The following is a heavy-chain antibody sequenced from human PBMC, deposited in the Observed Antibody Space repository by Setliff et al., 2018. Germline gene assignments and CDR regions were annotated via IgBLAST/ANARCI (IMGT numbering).Heavy chain of an antibody. CDR2: INTNFGSA. D-gene: IGHD3-3*01. CDR1: GGTFSRYV. Sequence: SVKVSCKASGGTFSRYVMNWVRQAPGQGLEWMGGINTNFGSASYAQKLQGRVTITTDESTSTAYMELSSLSSEDTAVYYCAAANFWSGYLFHAFDILGQGTMVTVSS. V-gene: IGHV1-69*05. J-gene: IGHJ3*02. CDR3: AAANFWSGYLFHAFDI.